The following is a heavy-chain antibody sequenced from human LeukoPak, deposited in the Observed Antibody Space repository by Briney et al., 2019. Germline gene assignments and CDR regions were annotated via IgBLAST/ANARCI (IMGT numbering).Heavy chain of an antibody. Sequence: GGSLRLSCAASGFTFSSYAMHWVRQAPGKGLEWVAVISYDGSNKYYADSVKGRFTISRDNSKNTLYLQMNSLRAEDTAVYYCAREYDFWSGYLGLTLDVWGKGTTVTVSS. J-gene: IGHJ6*04. CDR1: GFTFSSYA. CDR2: ISYDGSNK. D-gene: IGHD3-3*01. V-gene: IGHV3-30*01. CDR3: AREYDFWSGYLGLTLDV.